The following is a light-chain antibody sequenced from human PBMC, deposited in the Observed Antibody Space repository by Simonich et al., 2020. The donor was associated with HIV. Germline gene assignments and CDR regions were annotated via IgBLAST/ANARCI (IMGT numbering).Light chain of an antibody. V-gene: IGKV4-1*01. CDR3: QQYNTWPLL. CDR2: WAS. Sequence: DIVMTQSPDSLAVSLGERATINCKSSQSVLYTSNNKYYLAWYQQHPGQPPKLLIYWASTRESGVPDRFSGSGSGTDFTLTISSMQSEDFVIYYCQQYNTWPLLFGQGTKLEIK. CDR1: QSVLYTSNNKYY. J-gene: IGKJ2*01.